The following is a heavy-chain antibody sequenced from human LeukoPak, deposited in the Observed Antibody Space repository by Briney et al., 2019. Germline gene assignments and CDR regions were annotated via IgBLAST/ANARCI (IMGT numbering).Heavy chain of an antibody. J-gene: IGHJ5*02. V-gene: IGHV3-23*01. D-gene: IGHD6-13*01. CDR3: ARLKYTSSYYTWFDP. Sequence: PGGSLRLSCAASGFTFNRYAMNWLRQAPGKGLEWVSTISDSGDQTYSADSVKGRFTISRDNSNNTLYLQMNSLRAEDTAVYYCARLKYTSSYYTWFDPWGQGTLVTVSS. CDR1: GFTFNRYA. CDR2: ISDSGDQT.